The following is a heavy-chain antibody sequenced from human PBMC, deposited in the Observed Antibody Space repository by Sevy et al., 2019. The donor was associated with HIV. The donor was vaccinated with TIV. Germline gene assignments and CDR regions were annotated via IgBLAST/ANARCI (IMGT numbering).Heavy chain of an antibody. CDR3: ARGRLLTYCSSTSCYYYYGMDA. D-gene: IGHD2-2*01. Sequence: ASVKVSCKASGGTFSSYAISWVRQAPGQGLEWMGGIIPIFGTANYAQKFQGRVTITADESTSTAYMELSSLRSEDTAVYYCARGRLLTYCSSTSCYYYYGMDAWGQGTTVTVSS. CDR2: IIPIFGTA. J-gene: IGHJ6*02. V-gene: IGHV1-69*13. CDR1: GGTFSSYA.